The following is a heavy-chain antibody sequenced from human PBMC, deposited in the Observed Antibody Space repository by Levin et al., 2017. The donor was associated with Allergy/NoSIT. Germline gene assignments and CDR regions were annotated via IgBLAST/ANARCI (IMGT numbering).Heavy chain of an antibody. CDR1: GFTFSSYA. Sequence: PGGSLRLSCAASGFTFSSYAMHWVRQAPGKGLEWVAVISYDGSNKYYADSVKGRFTISRDNSKNTLYLQMNSLRAEDTAVYYCARALGSITIFGVVGYWGQGTLVTVSS. CDR3: ARALGSITIFGVVGY. CDR2: ISYDGSNK. D-gene: IGHD3-3*01. V-gene: IGHV3-30-3*01. J-gene: IGHJ4*02.